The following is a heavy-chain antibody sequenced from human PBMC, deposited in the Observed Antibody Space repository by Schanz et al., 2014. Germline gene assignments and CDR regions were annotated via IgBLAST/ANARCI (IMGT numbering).Heavy chain of an antibody. CDR1: GFTFSDSW. Sequence: EVQLVESGGGLVQPGGSLRLSCAASGFTFSDSWMHWVRQAPGKGLVWVSRTSNDGSFTTFADSVKGRFTISRDNAKNTLYLQMNSLRAEDTAVYYCARGVRIDYWGQGTLVTVSS. J-gene: IGHJ4*02. D-gene: IGHD3-3*01. V-gene: IGHV3-74*01. CDR2: TSNDGSFT. CDR3: ARGVRIDY.